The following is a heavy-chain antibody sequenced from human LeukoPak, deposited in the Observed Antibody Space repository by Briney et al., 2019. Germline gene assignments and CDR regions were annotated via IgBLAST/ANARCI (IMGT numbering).Heavy chain of an antibody. J-gene: IGHJ4*02. CDR2: ISSSSSYI. Sequence: GGSLRLSCAASGFTFSSYSMNWVRQAPGKGLEWVSSISSSSSYIYYADSVKGRFTISRDNAKNSLYLQMNSLRAEDTAVYYCARVDLIESWGDILTGYCSDYWGQGTLVTVSS. CDR3: ARVDLIESWGDILTGYCSDY. V-gene: IGHV3-21*01. CDR1: GFTFSSYS. D-gene: IGHD3-9*01.